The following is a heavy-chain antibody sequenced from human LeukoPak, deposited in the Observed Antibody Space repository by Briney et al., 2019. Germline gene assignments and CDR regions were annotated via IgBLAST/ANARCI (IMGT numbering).Heavy chain of an antibody. CDR3: ARDSPTVVTIFGVVPYYYYYGMDV. Sequence: ASVKVSCKASGYTFTSYYMHWVRQAPGQGLEWMGIINPGGGSTSYAQKFQGRVTMTRDTSTSTVYMELSNLRSEDTAVYYCARDSPTVVTIFGVVPYYYYYGMDVWGQGTTVTVSS. D-gene: IGHD3-3*01. J-gene: IGHJ6*02. CDR2: INPGGGST. V-gene: IGHV1-46*01. CDR1: GYTFTSYY.